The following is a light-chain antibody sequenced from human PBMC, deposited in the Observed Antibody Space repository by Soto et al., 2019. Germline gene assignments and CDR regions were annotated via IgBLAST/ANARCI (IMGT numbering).Light chain of an antibody. V-gene: IGKV1-9*01. CDR1: QGISSS. CDR3: QQLNSYPRT. J-gene: IGKJ1*01. CDR2: ATS. Sequence: DIQLTQSPSFMSASVGDRVTITCRASQGISSSLVWYQQKPGKAPKLLIYATSTLQSGVPSRFSGSGSGTEFTLTISSLQPEDFATYYCQQLNSYPRTFGQGTKVEIK.